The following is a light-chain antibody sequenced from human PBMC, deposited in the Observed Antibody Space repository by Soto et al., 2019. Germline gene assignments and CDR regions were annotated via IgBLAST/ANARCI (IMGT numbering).Light chain of an antibody. CDR3: QQYGRSLFT. CDR2: GAS. CDR1: QTVSSSY. J-gene: IGKJ3*01. V-gene: IGKV3-20*01. Sequence: EIVLTQSPGTLSLSPGERATLSCRASQTVSSSYLAWYQQKPGQAPRLLIYGASIRATGIPDRFSGSGSGTDFTLTISRLEPEDFAVYYCQQYGRSLFTFGPGTKVDIK.